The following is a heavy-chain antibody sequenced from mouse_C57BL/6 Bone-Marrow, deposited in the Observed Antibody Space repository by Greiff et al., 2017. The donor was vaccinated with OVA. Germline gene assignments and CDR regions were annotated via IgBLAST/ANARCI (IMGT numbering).Heavy chain of an antibody. CDR2: IDPENGDT. D-gene: IGHD2-1*01. V-gene: IGHV14-4*01. CDR1: GFNIKDDY. J-gene: IGHJ2*01. Sequence: LQESGAELVRPGASVKLSCTASGFNIKDDYMHWVKQRPEQGLEWIGWIDPENGDTEYASKFQGTGTITADTSSNTAYLQLCSLSSVDTAAYFCASYGNFDYWGHGTTLTVSS. CDR3: ASYGNFDY.